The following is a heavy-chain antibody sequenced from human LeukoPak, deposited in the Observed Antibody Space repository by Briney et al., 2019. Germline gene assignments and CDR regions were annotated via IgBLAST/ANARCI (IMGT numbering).Heavy chain of an antibody. J-gene: IGHJ4*02. CDR2: ISSSSYI. V-gene: IGHV3-21*01. CDR1: GFTFSSYS. CDR3: ARGRVIAVTDY. D-gene: IGHD6-19*01. Sequence: GGSLRLSCAASGFTFSSYSMNWVRRAPGKGLEWVSSISSSSYIYYADSVKGRFTISRDNAKNSLYLQMNSLRAEDTAVYYCARGRVIAVTDYWGQGTLVTVSS.